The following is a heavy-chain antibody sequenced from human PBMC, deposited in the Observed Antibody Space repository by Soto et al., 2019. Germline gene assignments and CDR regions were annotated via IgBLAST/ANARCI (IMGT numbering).Heavy chain of an antibody. D-gene: IGHD2-8*01. J-gene: IGHJ3*02. Sequence: QVQLQESGPGLVKPSETLSLTCTVSGGFLSRSYWSWIRQSPGKGLEWIGYIYESGSTSYNPSLKSRVVVSIDMTKNHFSLTLRSVTAADTAVYYCVRHLPVPMAVGSFDIWGRGTLITVSS. CDR2: IYESGST. V-gene: IGHV4-59*08. CDR3: VRHLPVPMAVGSFDI. CDR1: GGFLSRSY.